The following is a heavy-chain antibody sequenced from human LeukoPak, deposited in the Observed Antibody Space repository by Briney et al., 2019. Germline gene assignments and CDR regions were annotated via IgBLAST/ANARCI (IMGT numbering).Heavy chain of an antibody. CDR1: GFTFSSYW. J-gene: IGHJ4*02. CDR2: INTAGSST. Sequence: GGSLRLSCAASGFTFSSYWMQWVRQAPGKGLVWDSRINTAGSSTSYADSVKGRFTISRDNSKNTLYLQMNSLRAEDTAVYYCAKWGHEGAVAGKGDSWGQGTLVTVSS. V-gene: IGHV3-74*01. D-gene: IGHD6-19*01. CDR3: AKWGHEGAVAGKGDS.